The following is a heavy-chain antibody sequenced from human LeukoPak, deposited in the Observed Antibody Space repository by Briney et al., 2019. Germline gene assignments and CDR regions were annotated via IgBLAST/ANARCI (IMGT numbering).Heavy chain of an antibody. CDR1: GFTFSTHW. D-gene: IGHD6-13*01. CDR2: IKQDGSEK. Sequence: GGSLRLSCAASGFTFSTHWMNWVRQGPGKGLEWVANIKQDGSEKYYVDSVKGRFTISRDNAKNSLYLQMNSLRAEDTALYYCAREGIAAAGGAFDIWGQGTMVTVSS. CDR3: AREGIAAAGGAFDI. V-gene: IGHV3-7*03. J-gene: IGHJ3*02.